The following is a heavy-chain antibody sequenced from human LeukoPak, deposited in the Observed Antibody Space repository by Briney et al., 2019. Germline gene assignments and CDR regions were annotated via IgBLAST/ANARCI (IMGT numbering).Heavy chain of an antibody. CDR2: IYSGGST. V-gene: IGHV3-23*03. CDR3: ARAAAGKIDY. J-gene: IGHJ4*02. CDR1: GFTFSSYA. D-gene: IGHD6-13*01. Sequence: AGGSLRLSCAASGFTFSSYAMSWVRQAPGKGLEWVSVIYSGGSTYYADSVKGRFTISRDSSKNTLYLQMNSLRAEDTAVYYCARAAAGKIDYWGQGTLVTVSS.